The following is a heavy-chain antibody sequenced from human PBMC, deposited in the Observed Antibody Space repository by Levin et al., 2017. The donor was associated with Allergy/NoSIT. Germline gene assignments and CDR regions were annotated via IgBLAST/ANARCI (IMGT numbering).Heavy chain of an antibody. Sequence: TGGSLRLSCAASGFTFSNAWMSWVRQAPGKGLEWVGRVRSETDGGAIDYAAPVKGRFTISRDDSKNTLYLQMNSLKTEDTAVDYGVESSGWHTSDYFDYWGQGTLVTVSS. D-gene: IGHD6-19*01. CDR3: VESSGWHTSDYFDY. V-gene: IGHV3-15*01. CDR1: GFTFSNAW. J-gene: IGHJ4*02. CDR2: VRSETDGGAI.